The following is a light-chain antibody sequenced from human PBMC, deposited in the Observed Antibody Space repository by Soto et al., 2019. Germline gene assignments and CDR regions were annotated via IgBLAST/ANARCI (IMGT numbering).Light chain of an antibody. Sequence: QSVLTQPPSASATPGQSVNISCAGSNANGGTNHVYWYRHFPGTAPELLIYRGNLRPTGVPARFSSSKSGASAYLAISGLRSDDEGDYYCAVWDDALSGFVLFGGGAKVTVL. CDR1: NANGGTNH. J-gene: IGLJ2*01. CDR3: AVWDDALSGFVL. V-gene: IGLV1-47*01. CDR2: RGN.